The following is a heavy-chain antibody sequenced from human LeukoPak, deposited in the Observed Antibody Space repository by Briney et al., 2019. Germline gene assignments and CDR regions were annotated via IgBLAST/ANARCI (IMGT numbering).Heavy chain of an antibody. CDR2: ISGSGDST. CDR1: GFTFSNYA. V-gene: IGHV3-23*01. CDR3: ARETVAGQYYYYYYYMDV. D-gene: IGHD6-19*01. Sequence: GGSLRLSCAASGFTFSNYAMRWVRQAPGKGLEWVSGISGSGDSTYYADSVKGRFTISRDNAKNSLYLQMNSLRAEDTAVYYCARETVAGQYYYYYYYMDVWGKGTTVTVSS. J-gene: IGHJ6*03.